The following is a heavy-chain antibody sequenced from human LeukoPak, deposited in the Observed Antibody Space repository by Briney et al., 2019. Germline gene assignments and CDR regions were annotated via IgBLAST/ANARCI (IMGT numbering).Heavy chain of an antibody. J-gene: IGHJ4*02. Sequence: PGGSLRLSCAASGFTFSSYSMNWVRQAPGKGLEWVSYISSSSNTIYYADSVKGRFTISRDNAKNSLYLQMNSLRADDTAVYYCARETPHSSSWTVFDYWGQGTLVTVSS. CDR2: ISSSSNTI. D-gene: IGHD6-13*01. V-gene: IGHV3-48*01. CDR1: GFTFSSYS. CDR3: ARETPHSSSWTVFDY.